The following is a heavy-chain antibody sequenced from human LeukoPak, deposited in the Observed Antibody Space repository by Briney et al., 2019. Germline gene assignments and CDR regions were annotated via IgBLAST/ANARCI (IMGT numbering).Heavy chain of an antibody. V-gene: IGHV3-7*01. CDR2: INQDGSEK. D-gene: IGHD3-22*01. J-gene: IGHJ4*02. CDR1: GFTFSNAW. Sequence: GGSLRLSCAASGFTFSNAWMSWVRQAPGKGLEWVANINQDGSEKNYADSVKGRFTISRDNARNSVYLQMNSLRAEDTALYYCASSYYYDGDYWGQGTLVIVSS. CDR3: ASSYYYDGDY.